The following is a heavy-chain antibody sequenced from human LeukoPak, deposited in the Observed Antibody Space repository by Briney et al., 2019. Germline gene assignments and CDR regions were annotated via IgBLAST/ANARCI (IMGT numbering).Heavy chain of an antibody. J-gene: IGHJ4*02. D-gene: IGHD3-16*02. CDR3: AKNPYDYVWGSYRSTFDY. V-gene: IGHV3-23*01. CDR1: GFTFSSCA. Sequence: GGSLRLSCAASGFTFSSCAMSWVRQAPGKGLEWVSAISGSGGSTYYADSVKGRFTISRDNSKNTLYLQMNSLRAEDTAVYYCAKNPYDYVWGSYRSTFDYWGQGTLVTVSS. CDR2: ISGSGGST.